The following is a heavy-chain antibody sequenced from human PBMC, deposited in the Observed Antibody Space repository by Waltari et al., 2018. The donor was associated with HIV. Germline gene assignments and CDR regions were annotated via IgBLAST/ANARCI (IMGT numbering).Heavy chain of an antibody. CDR3: ARVGKNYYDSSGYYSPLQH. CDR2: INTNTGNP. CDR1: GYTFTSYA. J-gene: IGHJ1*01. V-gene: IGHV7-4-1*02. D-gene: IGHD3-22*01. Sequence: QVQLVQSGSELKKPGASVKVSCKASGYTFTSYAMNWVRQAPGQGHEWMGWINTNTGNPTYAQGFTGRFVFSLDTSVSTAYLQISSLKAEDTAVYYCARVGKNYYDSSGYYSPLQHWGQGTLVTVSS.